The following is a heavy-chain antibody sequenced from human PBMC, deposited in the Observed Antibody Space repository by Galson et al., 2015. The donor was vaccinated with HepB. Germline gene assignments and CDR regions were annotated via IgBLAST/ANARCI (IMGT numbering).Heavy chain of an antibody. V-gene: IGHV3-23*01. D-gene: IGHD1-26*01. CDR2: ISGSGGST. CDR1: GFTFSSYA. J-gene: IGHJ4*02. CDR3: AKDTWELLPMDY. Sequence: SLRLSCAASGFTFSSYAMHWVRQAPGKGPEWVSAISGSGGSTYYADSVKGRFTISRDNSKNTLYLQMNSLRAEDTAVYYCAKDTWELLPMDYWGQGTLVTVSS.